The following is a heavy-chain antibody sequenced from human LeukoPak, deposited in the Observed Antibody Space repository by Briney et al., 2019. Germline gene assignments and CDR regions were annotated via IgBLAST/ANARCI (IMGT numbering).Heavy chain of an antibody. CDR2: ISSNGGST. V-gene: IGHV3-64*01. Sequence: HPGGSLRLSCAASGFTFSSYAMHWVRQAPGKGLEYVSAISSNGGSTYYANSVKGRFTISRDNSKNTLYLQMGSLRAEDMAVYYCARGQPIAAAKVFDYWGQGTLVTVSS. CDR3: ARGQPIAAAKVFDY. J-gene: IGHJ4*02. CDR1: GFTFSSYA. D-gene: IGHD6-13*01.